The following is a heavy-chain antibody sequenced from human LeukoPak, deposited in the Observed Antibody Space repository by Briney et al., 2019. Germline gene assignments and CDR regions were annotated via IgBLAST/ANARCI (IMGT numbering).Heavy chain of an antibody. CDR3: ARDYCSSTSCLFDY. V-gene: IGHV1-2*06. Sequence: ASVKVSCKASGYTFTGYHLHWVRQAPGQGLEWMGRINPNSGDTNYAQKFQGRVTMTRDTSISTAYMELSRLTSDDTAVYYCARDYCSSTSCLFDYWGQGTLVTVSS. CDR2: INPNSGDT. D-gene: IGHD2-2*01. CDR1: GYTFTGYH. J-gene: IGHJ4*02.